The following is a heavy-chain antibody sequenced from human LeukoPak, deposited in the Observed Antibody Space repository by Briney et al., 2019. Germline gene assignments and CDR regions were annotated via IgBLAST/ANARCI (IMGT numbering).Heavy chain of an antibody. V-gene: IGHV3-33*08. CDR2: IWYGGSNK. CDR3: ASSRVDCSGGSCYSFGLRY. Sequence: GGSLRLSCAASGFTFSSYGMHWVRQAPGKGLEWVAVIWYGGSNKYYEDSVKGRFTISRDNAKNTLYLQMNSLRAEDTAVYYCASSRVDCSGGSCYSFGLRYWGQGTLVTVSS. J-gene: IGHJ4*02. D-gene: IGHD2-15*01. CDR1: GFTFSSYG.